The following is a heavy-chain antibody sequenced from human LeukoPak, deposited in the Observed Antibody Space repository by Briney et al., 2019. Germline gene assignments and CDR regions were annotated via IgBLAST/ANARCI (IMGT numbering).Heavy chain of an antibody. CDR3: ARALMRWGYCSGGSCSNYYYYMDV. Sequence: ASVKVSCTASGYTFTGYYMHWVRQAPGQGLEWMGWINPNSGGTNYAQKFQGRVTMTRDTSISTAYMELSRLRSDDTAVYYCARALMRWGYCSGGSCSNYYYYMDVWGKGTTVTVSS. V-gene: IGHV1-2*02. D-gene: IGHD2-15*01. CDR1: GYTFTGYY. J-gene: IGHJ6*03. CDR2: INPNSGGT.